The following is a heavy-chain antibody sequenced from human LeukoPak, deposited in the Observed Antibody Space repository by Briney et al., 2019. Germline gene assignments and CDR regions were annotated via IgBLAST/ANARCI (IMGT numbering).Heavy chain of an antibody. CDR2: ISYDGSNK. V-gene: IGHV3-30*04. CDR1: GFTFSSYA. CDR3: ARDGYYYGSGSYAPPDV. Sequence: PGGSLRLSCAASGFTFSSYAMHWVRQAPGKGLEWVVVISYDGSNKYYADSVKGRFTISRDNSKNTLYLQMNSLRAEDTAVYYCARDGYYYGSGSYAPPDVWGKGTTVTVSS. J-gene: IGHJ6*04. D-gene: IGHD3-10*01.